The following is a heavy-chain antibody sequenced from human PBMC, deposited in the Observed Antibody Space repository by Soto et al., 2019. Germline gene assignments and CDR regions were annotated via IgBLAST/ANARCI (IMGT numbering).Heavy chain of an antibody. CDR3: ASLSSPPRSSSPFDY. D-gene: IGHD2-2*01. V-gene: IGHV1-2*02. CDR1: GYTFTGYY. Sequence: ASVKVSCKASGYTFTGYYMHWVRQAPGQGLEWMGWINPNSGGTNYAQKFQGRVTMTRDTSISTAYMELSRLGSDDTAVYYCASLSSPPRSSSPFDYWGQGTLVTVPS. CDR2: INPNSGGT. J-gene: IGHJ4*02.